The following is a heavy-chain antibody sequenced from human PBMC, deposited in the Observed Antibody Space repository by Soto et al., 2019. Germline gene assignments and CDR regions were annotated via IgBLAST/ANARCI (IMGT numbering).Heavy chain of an antibody. J-gene: IGHJ4*02. V-gene: IGHV3-33*01. D-gene: IGHD3-22*01. CDR2: IWYDGSNK. Sequence: WGSLRLSCAASGFTFCSYGMHWVRQAPGKGLEWVAVIWYDGSNKYYADSVKGRFTISRDNSKNTLYLQMNSLRAEDTAVYYCARGRGGYYDSSGYPYWGQGTLVTAPQ. CDR3: ARGRGGYYDSSGYPY. CDR1: GFTFCSYG.